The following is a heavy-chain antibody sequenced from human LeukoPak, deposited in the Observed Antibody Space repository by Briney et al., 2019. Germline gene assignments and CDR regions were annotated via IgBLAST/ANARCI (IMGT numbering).Heavy chain of an antibody. CDR3: ARDNGYSYGPRIAAAGTQFDY. D-gene: IGHD6-13*01. J-gene: IGHJ4*02. CDR1: GYTFTGYY. V-gene: IGHV1-2*02. CDR2: INPNSGGT. Sequence: GASVKVSCKASGYTFTGYYMHWVRQAPGQGLEWMGWINPNSGGTNYAQKFQGRVTMTRDTSISTAYMELSRLRSDDTAVYYCARDNGYSYGPRIAAAGTQFDYWGQGTLVTVSS.